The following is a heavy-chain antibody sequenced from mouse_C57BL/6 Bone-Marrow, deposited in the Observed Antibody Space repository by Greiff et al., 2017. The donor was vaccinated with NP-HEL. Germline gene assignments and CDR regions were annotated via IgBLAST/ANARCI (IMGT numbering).Heavy chain of an antibody. Sequence: EVMLVESEGGLVQPGSSMKLSCTASGFTFSDYYMAWVRQVPEKGLEWVANINYDGSSTYYLDSLKSRFIISRDNAKNILYLQMSSLKSEDTATYYCARAKWFLYYFDYWGQGTTLTVSS. J-gene: IGHJ2*01. CDR3: ARAKWFLYYFDY. D-gene: IGHD2-2*01. V-gene: IGHV5-16*01. CDR2: INYDGSST. CDR1: GFTFSDYY.